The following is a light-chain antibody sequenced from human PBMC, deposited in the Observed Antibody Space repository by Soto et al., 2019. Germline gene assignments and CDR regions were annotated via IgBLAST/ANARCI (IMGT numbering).Light chain of an antibody. V-gene: IGKV1-39*01. CDR1: QRISGY. J-gene: IGKJ1*01. CDR3: QQSYSFPLT. CDR2: AAS. Sequence: DIPMTQSPSSLSASVGDRVTITCRSSQRISGYLNWYQQKPGRAPNLLIYAASNLQIGVPSRFSGSGSGTDFTLTVSNLQPEDFATYYCQQSYSFPLTFGQGTKVDLK.